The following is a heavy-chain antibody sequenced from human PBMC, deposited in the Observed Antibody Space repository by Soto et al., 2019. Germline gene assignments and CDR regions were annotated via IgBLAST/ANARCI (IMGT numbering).Heavy chain of an antibody. Sequence: SETLSLTCAVYGGSFSGYYWSWIRQPPGKGLEWIGEINHSGSTNYNPSLKSRVTISVDTSKNQFSLKLSSVTAADTAVYYCARGRPQYYYYYGMDVWGPGPTVTVSS. J-gene: IGHJ6*02. CDR2: INHSGST. CDR1: GGSFSGYY. CDR3: ARGRPQYYYYYGMDV. V-gene: IGHV4-34*01.